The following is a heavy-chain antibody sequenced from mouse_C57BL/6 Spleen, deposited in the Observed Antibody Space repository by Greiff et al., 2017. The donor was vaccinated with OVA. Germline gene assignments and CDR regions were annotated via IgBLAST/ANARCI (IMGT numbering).Heavy chain of an antibody. J-gene: IGHJ3*01. CDR1: GYAFSSYW. CDR2: IYPGDGDT. Sequence: VMLVESGAELVKPGASVKISCKASGYAFSSYWMNWVKQRPGKGLEWIGQIYPGDGDTNYNGKFKGKATLTADKSSSTAYMQLSSLTSEDSAVYFCATGPLHYYGSTWGQGTLVTVSA. V-gene: IGHV1-80*01. CDR3: ATGPLHYYGST. D-gene: IGHD1-1*01.